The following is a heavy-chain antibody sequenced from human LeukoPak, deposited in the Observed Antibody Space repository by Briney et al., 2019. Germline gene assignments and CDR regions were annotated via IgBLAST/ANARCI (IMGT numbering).Heavy chain of an antibody. J-gene: IGHJ4*02. D-gene: IGHD6-19*01. CDR1: GFTFDDYG. CDR2: INWNGGST. Sequence: GGSLRLSCAAPGFTFDDYGMSWVRQAPGKGLEWVSGINWNGGSTGYADSVKGRFTISRDNAKNSLYLQMNSLRAEDTALYYCARDLGIAVAGTFDYWGQGTLVTVSS. CDR3: ARDLGIAVAGTFDY. V-gene: IGHV3-20*04.